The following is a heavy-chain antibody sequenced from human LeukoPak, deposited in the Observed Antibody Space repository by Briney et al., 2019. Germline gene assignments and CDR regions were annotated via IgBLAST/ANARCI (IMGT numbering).Heavy chain of an antibody. J-gene: IGHJ5*02. CDR2: IYTSGST. V-gene: IGHV4-4*07. CDR3: ARGRVSSDYGSVWSDP. CDR1: GGSIRSYY. Sequence: EPSETLSLTCTVSGGSIRSYYGSWIRQPARKGLEWIVRIYTSGSTNYNPSLKSRVTISVDKSKNQFSLKLSSVTAADTAVYYRARGRVSSDYGSVWSDPWGQGTLVTVSS. D-gene: IGHD3-10*01.